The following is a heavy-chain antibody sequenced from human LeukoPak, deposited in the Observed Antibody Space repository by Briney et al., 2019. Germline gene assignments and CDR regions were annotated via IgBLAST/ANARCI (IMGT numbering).Heavy chain of an antibody. CDR3: ARGTYDFWSGSTSTGYYYYMDV. J-gene: IGHJ6*03. Sequence: PSETLSLTCTVSGGSISSYYWSWIRQPAGKGLEWIGRIYTSGSTNYNPSLKSRVTISVDTSKNQFSLKLSSVTAADTAVYYCARGTYDFWSGSTSTGYYYYMDVWGKGTTVTVSS. CDR1: GGSISSYY. D-gene: IGHD3-3*01. V-gene: IGHV4-4*07. CDR2: IYTSGST.